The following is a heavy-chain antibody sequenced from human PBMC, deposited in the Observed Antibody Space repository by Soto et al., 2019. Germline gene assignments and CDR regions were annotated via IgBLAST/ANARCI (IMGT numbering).Heavy chain of an antibody. V-gene: IGHV4-34*01. CDR3: ARDKITGLFDY. D-gene: IGHD2-8*02. CDR2: INHSGST. CDR1: GGXFSGYY. J-gene: IGHJ4*02. Sequence: SETLPLTCAVYGGXFSGYYWAWIRQPPGTGLEWIGEINHSGSTNYNPSLKSRVTISVDTSKNQFSLKLTSVTAADTAVYYCARDKITGLFDYWGQGTLVTVSS.